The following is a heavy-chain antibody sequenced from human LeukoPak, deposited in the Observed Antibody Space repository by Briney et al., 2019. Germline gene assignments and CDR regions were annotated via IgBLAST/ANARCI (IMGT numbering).Heavy chain of an antibody. CDR3: ARALYGGNFYGY. Sequence: PSETLSLTCTVSGGSISSYYWSWIRQPPGKGLEWTGYIYYSGSTNYNPSLKSRVTISVDTSNNQFSLKLSSVTAADTAVYYCARALYGGNFYGYWGQGTLVTVSS. CDR2: IYYSGST. CDR1: GGSISSYY. V-gene: IGHV4-59*01. J-gene: IGHJ4*02. D-gene: IGHD4-23*01.